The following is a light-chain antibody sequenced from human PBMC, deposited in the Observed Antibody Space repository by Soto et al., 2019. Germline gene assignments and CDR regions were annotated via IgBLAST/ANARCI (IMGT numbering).Light chain of an antibody. J-gene: IGLJ1*01. CDR1: SSDVGAYDY. CDR2: DVS. V-gene: IGLV2-14*01. CDR3: SSYTTSITLV. Sequence: QSALTQPASVSGSPGQSITISCTGTSSDVGAYDYVSWYQQHPGKAPKLIIYDVSRRPSGVSYRFSGSKSGNTASLTISGLQAEDEADYYCSSYTTSITLVFGTGTQLTVL.